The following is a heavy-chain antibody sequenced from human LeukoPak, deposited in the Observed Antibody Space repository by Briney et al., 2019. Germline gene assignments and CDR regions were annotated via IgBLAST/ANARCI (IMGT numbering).Heavy chain of an antibody. V-gene: IGHV4-4*07. Sequence: SETLSLTCTVSGGSISNYYWSWIRQTAGKGLEWIGLISTSGSPNYNPSLKSRVTMSVDTSKNQFSLKLSSVTAADTAVYYCARHSNWNYDYWGQGTLVTVSS. CDR3: ARHSNWNYDY. CDR2: ISTSGSP. CDR1: GGSISNYY. D-gene: IGHD1-7*01. J-gene: IGHJ4*02.